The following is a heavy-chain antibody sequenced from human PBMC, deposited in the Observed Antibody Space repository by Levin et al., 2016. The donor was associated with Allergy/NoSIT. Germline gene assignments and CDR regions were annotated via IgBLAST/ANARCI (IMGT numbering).Heavy chain of an antibody. CDR2: ISFDGNKK. V-gene: IGHV3-30-3*01. D-gene: IGHD6-13*01. Sequence: GESLKISCAASGFTFSNYAMHWVRQAPGKGLEWVAIISFDGNKKYYSDSMKGRFTIARDNSKNTLYLQMNSLRAEDTAIYYCATSVRKKQQLVKNDPFDYWGQGTLVTVPS. CDR3: ATSVRKKQQLVKNDPFDY. CDR1: GFTFSNYA. J-gene: IGHJ4*02.